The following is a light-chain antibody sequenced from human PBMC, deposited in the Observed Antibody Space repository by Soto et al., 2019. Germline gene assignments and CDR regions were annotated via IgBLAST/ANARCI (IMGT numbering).Light chain of an antibody. CDR1: QSISTY. CDR2: AAS. J-gene: IGKJ1*01. CDR3: HQTYITPWM. V-gene: IGKV1-39*01. Sequence: DIHMTQSPSSLSASVGARVTITCRASQSISTYLNWYQQKPGKAPKLLIYAASSLESGVPSRFTGSGSGTDFTLTISSLQPEDFATYFCHQTYITPWMFGQGTKVDTK.